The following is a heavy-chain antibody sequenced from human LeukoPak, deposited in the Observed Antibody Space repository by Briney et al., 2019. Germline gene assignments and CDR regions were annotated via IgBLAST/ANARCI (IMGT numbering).Heavy chain of an antibody. CDR1: GFTFSNYW. J-gene: IGHJ3*02. D-gene: IGHD3-22*01. Sequence: PGGSLRLSCAASGFTFSNYWMRWVRQAPGKGLEWVANIKQDGSEKSYVDSVKARFTISRDNAKNSLYLQMNSLRAEDTAVYYCARYYYYDSSGLRSTGAFDIWGQGTMVTVSS. CDR2: IKQDGSEK. V-gene: IGHV3-7*01. CDR3: ARYYYYDSSGLRSTGAFDI.